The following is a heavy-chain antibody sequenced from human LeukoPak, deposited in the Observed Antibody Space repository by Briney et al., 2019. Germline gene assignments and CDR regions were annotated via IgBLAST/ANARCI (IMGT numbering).Heavy chain of an antibody. V-gene: IGHV5-51*01. D-gene: IGHD2-2*01. Sequence: GESLKIPCKGSGYSFTPYWTAWVRQIPGKGLEWMGIIYPGDSDTRYSPSFQGQVTISVDKSVSAAYLQWSSLKASDTAMYYCASPPTRECSSISCPLSYWGQGTLVTVSS. J-gene: IGHJ4*02. CDR1: GYSFTPYW. CDR3: ASPPTRECSSISCPLSY. CDR2: IYPGDSDT.